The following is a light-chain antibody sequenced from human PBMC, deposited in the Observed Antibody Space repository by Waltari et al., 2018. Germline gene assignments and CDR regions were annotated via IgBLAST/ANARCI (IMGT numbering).Light chain of an antibody. J-gene: IGLJ3*02. CDR2: RND. Sequence: QSVLTQPPSTSGAPGQRVTISCSGNSSNTGETVVHWYHQSPGTAPKLVVYRNDLRPSGVPDRFSGSKSGTSASLAVSGLQSEDEGDYYCASWDDSPSGRWVFGGGTKLTVL. CDR3: ASWDDSPSGRWV. V-gene: IGLV1-44*01. CDR1: SSNTGETV.